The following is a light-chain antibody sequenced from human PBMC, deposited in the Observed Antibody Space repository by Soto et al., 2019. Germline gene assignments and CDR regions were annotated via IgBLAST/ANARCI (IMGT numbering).Light chain of an antibody. CDR3: AVWDDSVNGPV. J-gene: IGLJ3*02. Sequence: QLVLTQPPSVSAAPRQRVTISCSGSNSNIGNNAVNWYQHLPGKAPKLLIHFDDRVPSGVSDRFSGSKSGTSASLAISGLQSEDEGNYYCAVWDDSVNGPVFGGGTKLTVL. CDR2: FDD. V-gene: IGLV1-36*01. CDR1: NSNIGNNA.